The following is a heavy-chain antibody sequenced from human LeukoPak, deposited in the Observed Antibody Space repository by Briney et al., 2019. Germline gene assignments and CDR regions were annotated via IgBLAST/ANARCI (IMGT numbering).Heavy chain of an antibody. CDR2: IHTSGST. CDR3: ARQTGVGLFILP. Sequence: SETLSLTCTVSGGSISSYYWSWIRQPAGKGLEWIGRIHTSGSTNYNPSLRSRVTMSVDTSKNQFPLKLTSVTAADTAVYYCARQTGVGLFILPGGQGTLVTVSS. V-gene: IGHV4-4*07. J-gene: IGHJ4*02. D-gene: IGHD3-3*01. CDR1: GGSISSYY.